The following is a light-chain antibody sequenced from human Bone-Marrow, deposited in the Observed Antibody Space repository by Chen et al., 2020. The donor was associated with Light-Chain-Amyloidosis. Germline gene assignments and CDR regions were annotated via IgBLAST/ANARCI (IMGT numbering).Light chain of an antibody. CDR2: KVT. J-gene: IGLJ2*01. V-gene: IGLV2-23*02. CDR3: CSYAGSSTLV. Sequence: QSALTQPPSVSGSPGQSITISCTGTSSGVGSYNLVSWYQQHPGKAPQLMIYKVTKRPSGVSNRFSGSESGNTASLTISGLQTEDEADYYCCSYAGSSTLVFGGGTKLTVL. CDR1: SSGVGSYNL.